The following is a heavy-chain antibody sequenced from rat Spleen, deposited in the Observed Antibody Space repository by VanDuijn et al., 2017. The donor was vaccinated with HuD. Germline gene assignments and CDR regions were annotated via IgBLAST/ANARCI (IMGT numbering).Heavy chain of an antibody. CDR1: GFTFSDNY. J-gene: IGHJ3*01. Sequence: EVQLVESGGGLVQPGRSLKLSCAVSGFTFSDNYMAWVRQAPTKGLEWVATISHDGSSTYYRDPEKGRFTISRDNAKSTLYLQMDSLRSEDTATYYCTTGGDWGQGTLVTVSS. V-gene: IGHV5-20*01. CDR3: TTGGD. CDR2: ISHDGSST.